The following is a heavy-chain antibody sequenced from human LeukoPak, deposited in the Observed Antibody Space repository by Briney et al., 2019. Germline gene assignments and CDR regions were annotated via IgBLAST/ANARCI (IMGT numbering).Heavy chain of an antibody. Sequence: GGSLRLSCVASGFAFSQFPVHWVRQAPGKRLEWVAFISHDGGNKKYGDSVKGRFTISRDNSKNTVYLQMNSLRPEDTALYYCARDKSYFGAGNYHYFDSWGQGALVIVSS. V-gene: IGHV3-30*03. CDR3: ARDKSYFGAGNYHYFDS. J-gene: IGHJ4*02. CDR1: GFAFSQFP. CDR2: ISHDGGNK. D-gene: IGHD3-10*01.